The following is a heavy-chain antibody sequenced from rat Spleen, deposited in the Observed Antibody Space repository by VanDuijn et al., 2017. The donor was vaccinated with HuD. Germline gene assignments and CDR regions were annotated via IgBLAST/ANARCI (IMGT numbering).Heavy chain of an antibody. Sequence: QVQLKESGPGLVQPSQTLSLTCTVSGFSLTSYNVHWVRQPRGKGLEWMGIMWTGGNTEYNSALESRLSISRDTSKSQVFLKINSLQTEDIATYYCARESYYYGYVLDAWGQGASVTVSS. V-gene: IGHV2-30*01. J-gene: IGHJ4*01. CDR3: ARESYYYGYVLDA. CDR1: GFSLTSYN. D-gene: IGHD1-12*02. CDR2: MWTGGNT.